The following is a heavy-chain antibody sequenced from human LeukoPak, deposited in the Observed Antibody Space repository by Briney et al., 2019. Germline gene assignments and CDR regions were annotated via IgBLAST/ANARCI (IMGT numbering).Heavy chain of an antibody. J-gene: IGHJ4*02. CDR3: ARGHTYYYDSSGYAPCDY. CDR1: GGTFSSYA. CDR2: IIPIFGTA. D-gene: IGHD3-22*01. Sequence: SVKVSCKASGGTFSSYAISWVRQAPGQGLEWMGGIIPIFGTANYAQKFQGRVTITADESTSTAYMELSSLRSEDTAVCYCARGHTYYYDSSGYAPCDYWGQGTLVTVSS. V-gene: IGHV1-69*13.